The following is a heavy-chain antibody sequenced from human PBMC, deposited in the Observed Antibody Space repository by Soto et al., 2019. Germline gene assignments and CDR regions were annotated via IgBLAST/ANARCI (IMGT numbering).Heavy chain of an antibody. V-gene: IGHV3-23*01. D-gene: IGHD2-8*01. CDR2: ISASGGST. Sequence: GGSLRLSCAASGFTFSSYAVSWVRQAPGKWPEWVSSISASGGSTYYADSVKGRFTLSRDNSKNTLHLQMNSLRAEDSAVYYCASAPLGYCTNGVCSHGMDVWGQGTTVTVSS. J-gene: IGHJ6*02. CDR3: ASAPLGYCTNGVCSHGMDV. CDR1: GFTFSSYA.